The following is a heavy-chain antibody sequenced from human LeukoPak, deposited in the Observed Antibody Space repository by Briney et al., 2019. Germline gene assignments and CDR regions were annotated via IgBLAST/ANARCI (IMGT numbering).Heavy chain of an antibody. V-gene: IGHV3-53*01. CDR1: GFTVSSSF. CDR2: IYSGGST. J-gene: IGHJ4*02. Sequence: GGALRLSCAASGFTVSSSFMSWVRQAPGKGLEWVSVIYSGGSTYYADSVKGRFTISRDNSKNTLYLQMNSLRAEDTAMYYCARAPPYHWKEFDYWGQGTLVTVSS. D-gene: IGHD1-20*01. CDR3: ARAPPYHWKEFDY.